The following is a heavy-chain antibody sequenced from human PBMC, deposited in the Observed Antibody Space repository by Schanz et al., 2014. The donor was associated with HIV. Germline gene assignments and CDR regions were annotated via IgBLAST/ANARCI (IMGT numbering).Heavy chain of an antibody. CDR1: GSTFTTYY. Sequence: EVHLVESGGGLVQPGGSLRLSCVASGSTFTTYYMSWVRQAPGKGLEWVANIKEDGAGEYYVGSVKGRFTISRDNVKNSVHLQMTNLRADDTAVYYCARVPRWLQPHFDYWGQGILVTVSS. CDR2: IKEDGAGE. D-gene: IGHD5-12*01. CDR3: ARVPRWLQPHFDY. V-gene: IGHV3-7*01. J-gene: IGHJ4*02.